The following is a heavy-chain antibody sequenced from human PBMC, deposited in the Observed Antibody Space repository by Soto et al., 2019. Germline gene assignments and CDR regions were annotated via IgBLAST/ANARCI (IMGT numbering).Heavy chain of an antibody. Sequence: QVQLQESGPGLVKPSETLSLTCTVSGGSISSYYWSWIRQPPGQGLEWIGYIYYSGSTNYNPSLRSRVTISVDTSKNQFSLKLSSVTAADTAVYYCARTSSALAAAGTVWWFDPWCQGTLVTVAS. D-gene: IGHD6-13*01. CDR3: ARTSSALAAAGTVWWFDP. CDR2: IYYSGST. J-gene: IGHJ5*02. V-gene: IGHV4-59*01. CDR1: GGSISSYY.